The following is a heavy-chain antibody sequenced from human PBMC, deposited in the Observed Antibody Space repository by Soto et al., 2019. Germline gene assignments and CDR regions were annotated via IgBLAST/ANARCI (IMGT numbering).Heavy chain of an antibody. CDR1: GYSFTSYW. CDR2: IYPGDSDT. Sequence: GESLKISCKGSGYSFTSYWIGWVRQMPGKGLEWMGIIYPGDSDTRYSPSFQGQVTISADKSISTAYLQWSSLKASDTAMYYCARHRKHLVSYYSGMDVWGQGTTVTVSS. D-gene: IGHD6-6*01. CDR3: ARHRKHLVSYYSGMDV. V-gene: IGHV5-51*01. J-gene: IGHJ6*02.